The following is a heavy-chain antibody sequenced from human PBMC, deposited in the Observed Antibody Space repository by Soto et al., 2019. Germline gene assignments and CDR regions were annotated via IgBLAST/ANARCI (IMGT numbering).Heavy chain of an antibody. J-gene: IGHJ4*02. CDR1: GFAVSTYA. V-gene: IGHV3-23*01. CDR2: ITGSGGST. D-gene: IGHD2-15*01. Sequence: GSLRLSCAASGFAVSTYAVSWVRKTPGKGLEWVSTITGSGGSTYYADAVKGRFTISRDNSRNTLYLQMSSLRAEDTAVYSCASQRPCGGGSCFSLRSFDRWGQGTLVTVSS. CDR3: ASQRPCGGGSCFSLRSFDR.